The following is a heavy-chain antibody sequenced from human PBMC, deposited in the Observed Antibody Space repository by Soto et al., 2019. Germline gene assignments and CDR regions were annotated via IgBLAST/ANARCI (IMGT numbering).Heavy chain of an antibody. CDR1: GYTFTHDF. V-gene: IGHV1-2*02. CDR3: ARVPGHKNSRGDF. CDR2: INPKSGYT. Sequence: QVRLMQSGPEGRRPGASVTVSCKASGYTFTHDFIHWVRRAPGQGLEWSGYINPKSGYTHYSQTFRGRVSMNRETSSDTAHMGLSSLKSDDTAVYFCARVPGHKNSRGDFWGQGTPITVSS. D-gene: IGHD1-7*01. J-gene: IGHJ4*02.